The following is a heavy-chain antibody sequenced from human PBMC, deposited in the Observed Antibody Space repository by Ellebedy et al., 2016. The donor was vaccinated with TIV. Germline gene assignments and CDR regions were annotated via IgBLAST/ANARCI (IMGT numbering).Heavy chain of an antibody. CDR3: ARRGSYGDYAVQVNSWFDT. Sequence: PGGSLRLSCVASGFNFRNYWMGWVRQAPGKGLAWVANIYQDGSQKYYVDSAKGRFTISRDNANKSLFLQMNSLRVEDTAVYYCARRGSYGDYAVQVNSWFDTWGQGTLVTVSS. V-gene: IGHV3-7*01. CDR1: GFNFRNYW. D-gene: IGHD4-17*01. J-gene: IGHJ5*02. CDR2: IYQDGSQK.